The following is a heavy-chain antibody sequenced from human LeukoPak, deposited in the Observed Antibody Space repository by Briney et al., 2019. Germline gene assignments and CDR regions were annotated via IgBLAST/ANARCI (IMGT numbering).Heavy chain of an antibody. CDR1: GFTFSSYA. J-gene: IGHJ1*01. CDR2: ISGSGGST. D-gene: IGHD3-22*01. V-gene: IGHV3-23*01. Sequence: PGGSLRLSCAASGFTFSSYAMSWVRQAPGKGLEWVSGISGSGGSTYYADSVKGRFTISRDNSKNTLYLQMNSLRAEDTAVYYCARTSHYDSSGYYEAAEYFQHWGQGTLVTVSS. CDR3: ARTSHYDSSGYYEAAEYFQH.